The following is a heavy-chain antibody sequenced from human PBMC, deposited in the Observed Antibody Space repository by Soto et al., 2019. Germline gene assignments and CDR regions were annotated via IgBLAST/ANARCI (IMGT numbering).Heavy chain of an antibody. D-gene: IGHD2-2*01. Sequence: GASVKVSCKASGYTFTSYGISWVRQAPGQGLEWMGWISAYNGNTNYAQKLQGRVTMTTDTSTSTAYMELRSLRSDDTVVYYCARVPDIVVVPAEWFDPLGQGTLVTVSS. CDR1: GYTFTSYG. CDR2: ISAYNGNT. V-gene: IGHV1-18*01. J-gene: IGHJ5*02. CDR3: ARVPDIVVVPAEWFDP.